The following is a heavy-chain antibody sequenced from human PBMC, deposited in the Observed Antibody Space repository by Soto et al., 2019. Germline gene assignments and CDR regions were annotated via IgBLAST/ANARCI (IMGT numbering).Heavy chain of an antibody. V-gene: IGHV4-61*08. Sequence: SGTLALSCAVSGGCVSSWGDDGNWIRQHPGTGLEWIGDIYYSGSTNYNPSLKSRVTISVDTSKNQFSLKLTSVTAADTAVYYCARDKITGLFDYWGQGTLVTVSS. CDR1: GGCVSSWGDD. J-gene: IGHJ4*02. CDR2: IYYSGST. CDR3: ARDKITGLFDY. D-gene: IGHD2-8*02.